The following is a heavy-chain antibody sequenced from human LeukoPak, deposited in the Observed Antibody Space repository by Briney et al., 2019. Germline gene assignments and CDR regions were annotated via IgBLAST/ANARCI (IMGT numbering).Heavy chain of an antibody. Sequence: GGSLRLSCAASGFTFSSYSMNWVRQAPGKGLEWVSSISSSSSYIYYADSVKGRFTISRDNAKNSLYLQMNSLRAEDTAVYYCARDLSHIVVVTAIFDYWGQGTLVTVSS. J-gene: IGHJ4*02. CDR2: ISSSSSYI. V-gene: IGHV3-21*01. CDR3: ARDLSHIVVVTAIFDY. CDR1: GFTFSSYS. D-gene: IGHD2-21*02.